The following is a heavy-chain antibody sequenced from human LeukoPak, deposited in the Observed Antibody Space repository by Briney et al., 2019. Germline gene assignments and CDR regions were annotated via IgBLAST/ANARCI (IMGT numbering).Heavy chain of an antibody. CDR3: AKFRGGLTPP. D-gene: IGHD4-23*01. J-gene: IGHJ5*02. Sequence: SETLSLTCAVYGGSFSGYYWSWIRQPPGKGLEWIGEINHSGSTNYNPSLKSRVTISVDTSKNQFSLKLSSVTAADTAVYYCAKFRGGLTPPWAKGKMATVS. V-gene: IGHV4-34*01. CDR2: INHSGST. CDR1: GGSFSGYY.